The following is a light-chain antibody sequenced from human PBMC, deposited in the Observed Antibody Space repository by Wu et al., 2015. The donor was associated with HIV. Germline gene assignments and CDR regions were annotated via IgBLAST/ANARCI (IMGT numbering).Light chain of an antibody. CDR2: KAS. J-gene: IGKJ2*01. CDR3: QQSDSAPRMFT. CDR1: QSISSW. Sequence: DIQMTQSPSTLSASVGDRVTITCRASQSISSWLAWYQQKPGKAPKLLIYKASSLESGVPSRFSGSGSGTEFTLTISSLQPDDFATYYCQQSDSAPRMFTFGQGTKLEIK. V-gene: IGKV1-5*03.